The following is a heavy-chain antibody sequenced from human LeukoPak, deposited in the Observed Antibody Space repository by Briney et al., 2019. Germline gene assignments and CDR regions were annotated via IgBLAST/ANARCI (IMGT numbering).Heavy chain of an antibody. CDR1: GFTVSTNY. V-gene: IGHV3-53*01. J-gene: IGHJ1*01. D-gene: IGHD6-13*01. CDR2: IYSGGST. CDR3: ARVFSPAAGYQYFQH. Sequence: GGSLRLSCAASGFTVSTNYMSWVRQAPGKGLEWVSVIYSGGSTYYADSVEGRFTISRDNPKNTLYLQMNTLRAEDTAVYYCARVFSPAAGYQYFQHWGQGTQVTVSS.